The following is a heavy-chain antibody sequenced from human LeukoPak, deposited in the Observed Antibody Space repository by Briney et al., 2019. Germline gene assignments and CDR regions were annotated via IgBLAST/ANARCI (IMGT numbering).Heavy chain of an antibody. V-gene: IGHV1-18*01. D-gene: IGHD1-26*01. Sequence: GASVKVSCKASGYTFTSYGINWVRQAPGQGLEWMGWISVYNGYTDYAKKFQGRVTMTTDTSTRTICMELRSLTSDDTAIYYCARDSGWELKHYFFNYWGQGTLVTVSS. CDR2: ISVYNGYT. CDR3: ARDSGWELKHYFFNY. CDR1: GYTFTSYG. J-gene: IGHJ4*02.